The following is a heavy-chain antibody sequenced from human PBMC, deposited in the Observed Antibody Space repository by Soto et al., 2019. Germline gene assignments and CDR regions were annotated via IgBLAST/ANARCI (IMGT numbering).Heavy chain of an antibody. CDR1: GYSFAAYW. CDR2: INPSDYQT. CDR3: ARQIYVSNTVHNFQYYFDS. Sequence: GGFPKLSCKGSGYSFAAYWITWVRQKPGKGLEWMGRINPSDYQTYYSPSFQGHFTISVTNSITTVFLQLNSLRASDTAIYFCARQIYVSNTVHNFQYYFDSWGQGTPVTVSS. V-gene: IGHV5-10-1*01. J-gene: IGHJ4*02. D-gene: IGHD4-4*01.